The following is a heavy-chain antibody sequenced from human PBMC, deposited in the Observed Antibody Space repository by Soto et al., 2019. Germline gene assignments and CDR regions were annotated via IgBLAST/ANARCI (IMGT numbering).Heavy chain of an antibody. D-gene: IGHD2-15*01. CDR3: ARESRYCSGGSCYFLPGIVY. J-gene: IGHJ4*02. V-gene: IGHV1-69*12. CDR2: IIPIFGTA. Sequence: QVQLVQSGAEVKKPGSSVKVSCKASGGTFSSYAISWVRQAPGQGLEWMGGIIPIFGTANYAQKFQGRVTIPAHESPSTAYMELSSLRSEDTAVYCCARESRYCSGGSCYFLPGIVYWGPGTRVTVSS. CDR1: GGTFSSYA.